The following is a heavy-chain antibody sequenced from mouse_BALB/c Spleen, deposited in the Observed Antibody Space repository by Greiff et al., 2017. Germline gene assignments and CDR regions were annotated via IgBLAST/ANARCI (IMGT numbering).Heavy chain of an antibody. D-gene: IGHD2-14*01. CDR2: ISYDGSN. CDR1: GYSITSGYY. V-gene: IGHV3-6*02. CDR3: AREYDVNFDY. J-gene: IGHJ2*01. Sequence: EVQLQESGPGLVKPSQSLSLTCSVTGYSITSGYYWNWIRQFPGNKLEWMGYISYDGSNNYNPSLKNRISITRDTSKNQFFLKLNSVTTEDTATYYCAREYDVNFDYWGQGTTLTVSS.